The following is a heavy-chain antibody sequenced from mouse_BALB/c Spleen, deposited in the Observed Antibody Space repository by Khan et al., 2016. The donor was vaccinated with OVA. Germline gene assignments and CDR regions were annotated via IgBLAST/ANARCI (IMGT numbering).Heavy chain of an antibody. CDR1: GYTFINYW. V-gene: IGHV1-7*01. CDR2: INPTTGYT. CDR3: ARRGLRWDFDY. Sequence: VELVESGAELAKPGASVKMSCKASGYTFINYWMNWVKQRPGQGLEWIGYINPTTGYTEYNQKFKDKATLTADKSSSTAHMQLFSLTSEDSAVYYCARRGLRWDFDYWGQGTTLTVSS. D-gene: IGHD1-1*01. J-gene: IGHJ2*01.